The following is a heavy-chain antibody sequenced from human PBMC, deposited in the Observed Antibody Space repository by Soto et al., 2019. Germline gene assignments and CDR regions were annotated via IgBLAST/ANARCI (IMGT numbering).Heavy chain of an antibody. V-gene: IGHV3-53*01. D-gene: IGHD1-1*01. J-gene: IGHJ3*02. Sequence: GGSLRLSCAAFGFTVSGKKYVAWVRQSPGKGLEWVSALYDLDGTYYADSVKGRFTTSSDSSRTTVYLQMNSLRPDDTAVYSCATWHLQEHAYDIWGQGTMVTVSS. CDR1: GFTVSGKKY. CDR3: ATWHLQEHAYDI. CDR2: LYDLDGT.